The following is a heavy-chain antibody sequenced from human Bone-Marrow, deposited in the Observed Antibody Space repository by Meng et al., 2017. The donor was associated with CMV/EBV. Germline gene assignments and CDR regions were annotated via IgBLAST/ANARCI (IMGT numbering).Heavy chain of an antibody. CDR3: ARGSYYYDSSGAADY. D-gene: IGHD3-22*01. Sequence: ASVKVSCKASGYTFTVYYMHWVRQAPGQGLEWMGWINPNSGGTNYAQKFQGRVTMTRDTSISTAYMELSRLRSDDTAVYYCARGSYYYDSSGAADYWGQGTRVTVSS. V-gene: IGHV1-2*02. CDR2: INPNSGGT. CDR1: GYTFTVYY. J-gene: IGHJ4*02.